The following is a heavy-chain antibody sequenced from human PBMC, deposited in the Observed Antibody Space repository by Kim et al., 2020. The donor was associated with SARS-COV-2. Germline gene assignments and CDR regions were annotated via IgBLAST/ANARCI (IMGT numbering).Heavy chain of an antibody. D-gene: IGHD3-22*01. V-gene: IGHV1-24*01. CDR3: ATDPPYYYDSSLVMFDY. Sequence: FQGRVTMTEDTSTDTAYMELSSLRSEDTAVYYCATDPPYYYDSSLVMFDYWGQGTLVTVSS. J-gene: IGHJ4*02.